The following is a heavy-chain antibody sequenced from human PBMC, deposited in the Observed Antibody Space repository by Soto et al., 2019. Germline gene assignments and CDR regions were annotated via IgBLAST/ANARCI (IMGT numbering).Heavy chain of an antibody. CDR3: ARAPGYYYDSSGYYALRFWWFDP. J-gene: IGHJ5*02. CDR2: IYYSGST. V-gene: IGHV4-59*01. D-gene: IGHD3-22*01. Sequence: SETLSLTCTVSGGSISSYYWSWIRQPPGKGLEWIGYIYYSGSTNYNPSLKSRVTISVDTSKNQFSLKLSSVTAADTAVYYCARAPGYYYDSSGYYALRFWWFDPWAREPWSPSPQ. CDR1: GGSISSYY.